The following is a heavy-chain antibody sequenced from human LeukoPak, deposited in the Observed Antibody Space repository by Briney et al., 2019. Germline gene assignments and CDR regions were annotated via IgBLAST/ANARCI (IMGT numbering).Heavy chain of an antibody. CDR3: ARDHITMVRGVILPNYYYGMDV. J-gene: IGHJ6*02. D-gene: IGHD3-10*01. V-gene: IGHV1-69*04. CDR2: IIPILGIA. CDR1: GGTFSSYA. Sequence: SVKVPCKASGGTFSSYAISWVRQAPGQGLEWMGRIIPILGIANYAQKFQGRVTITADKSTSTAYMELSSLRSEDTAVYYCARDHITMVRGVILPNYYYGMDVCGQGTTVTVSS.